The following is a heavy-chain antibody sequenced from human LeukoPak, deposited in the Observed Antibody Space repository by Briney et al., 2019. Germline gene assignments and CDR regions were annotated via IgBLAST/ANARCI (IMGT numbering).Heavy chain of an antibody. CDR1: GGSISSSSYY. J-gene: IGHJ3*02. D-gene: IGHD6-13*01. CDR2: ICYSGST. Sequence: SETLSLTCTVSGGSISSSSYYWGWIRQPPGKGLEWIGSICYSGSTYYNPSLKSRVTISVDTSKNQFSLKLSSVTAADTAVYYCARHSRSSCDAFDIWGQGTMVTVS. CDR3: ARHSRSSCDAFDI. V-gene: IGHV4-39*01.